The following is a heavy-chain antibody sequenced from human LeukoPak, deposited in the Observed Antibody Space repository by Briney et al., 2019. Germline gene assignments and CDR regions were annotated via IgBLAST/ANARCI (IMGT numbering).Heavy chain of an antibody. D-gene: IGHD6-19*01. V-gene: IGHV3-23*01. CDR2: INANSGTT. Sequence: GGSLRLSCAASGFAFNVYAMSWLRQPPGKGLEWVSTINANSGTTSYAASVRGRFSISRDNSKSTLYLQLSTLRADDTATYYCAKPISGGLAVTADWFHPWGRGTLVVVS. J-gene: IGHJ5*01. CDR3: AKPISGGLAVTADWFHP. CDR1: GFAFNVYA.